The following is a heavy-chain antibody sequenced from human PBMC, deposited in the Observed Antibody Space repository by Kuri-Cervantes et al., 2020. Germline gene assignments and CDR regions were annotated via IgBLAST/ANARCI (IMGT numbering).Heavy chain of an antibody. J-gene: IGHJ4*02. D-gene: IGHD2-21*01. Sequence: LSLTCVASGFTFSNAWMSWVRQAPGKGLEWVGRIKSKADGGTIDYATPVKGRVIISRDDSKNTLYLQMNNLKTEDTAVYFCATYLEYYFDYWGQGTLVTVSS. CDR2: IKSKADGGTI. CDR3: ATYLEYYFDY. V-gene: IGHV3-15*01. CDR1: GFTFSNAW.